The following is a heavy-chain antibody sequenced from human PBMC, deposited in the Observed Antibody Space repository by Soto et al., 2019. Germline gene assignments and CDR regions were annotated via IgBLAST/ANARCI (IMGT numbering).Heavy chain of an antibody. CDR1: GFTFSNYA. CDR3: ARDIWDSGYYYMDV. J-gene: IGHJ6*03. V-gene: IGHV3-64*02. Sequence: PGGSLRLSCVASGFTFSNYAMSWVRQAPAKAPEYVSAISIVGGGTYYADSVKGRFTISRDNSKNTLYLQMGSLRAEDMAVYYCARDIWDSGYYYMDVWGKGTTVTVSS. D-gene: IGHD3-10*01. CDR2: ISIVGGGT.